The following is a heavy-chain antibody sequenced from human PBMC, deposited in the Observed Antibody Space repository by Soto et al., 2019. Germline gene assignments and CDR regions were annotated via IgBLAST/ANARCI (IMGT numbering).Heavy chain of an antibody. Sequence: GESLKISCKASGYNFISYWIAWVRQMPGKGLEWMGIIYPGDSDTTYSPSFEGQVTFSVDKSINTAYLQWISLKASDTAIYYCARQAYYGSGTYYSDYWGQGTQVTVSS. CDR2: IYPGDSDT. J-gene: IGHJ4*02. D-gene: IGHD3-10*01. CDR3: ARQAYYGSGTYYSDY. CDR1: GYNFISYW. V-gene: IGHV5-51*01.